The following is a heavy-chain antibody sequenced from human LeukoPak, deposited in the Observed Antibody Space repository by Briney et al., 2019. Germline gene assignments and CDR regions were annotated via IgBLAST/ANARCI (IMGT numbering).Heavy chain of an antibody. V-gene: IGHV1-69*04. CDR2: IIPILGIA. CDR3: ARDSSGYSSGWYRSLSSDAFDI. CDR1: GGTFSSYA. D-gene: IGHD6-19*01. Sequence: ASVKVSCKASGGTFSSYAISWVRQAPGQGLEWMGRIIPILGIANYAQKFQGRVTITADKSTSTAYMELSSLRSEDTAVYYCARDSSGYSSGWYRSLSSDAFDIWGQGTMVTVSS. J-gene: IGHJ3*02.